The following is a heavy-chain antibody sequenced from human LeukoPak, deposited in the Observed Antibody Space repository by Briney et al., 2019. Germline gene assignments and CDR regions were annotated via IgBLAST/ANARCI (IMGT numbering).Heavy chain of an antibody. CDR3: ARLRFDFWSGYTHPYFDY. Sequence: SETLSLTCTVSGGPISSSSYSWGWIRQPPGKGLEWIWSIYYSGTTYYNPSLKSRVTISVDTSKIQFSLKLSSVAATDTAVYFCARLRFDFWSGYTHPYFDYWGQGTLVTVSS. CDR2: IYYSGTT. CDR1: GGPISSSSYS. V-gene: IGHV4-39*01. J-gene: IGHJ4*02. D-gene: IGHD3-3*01.